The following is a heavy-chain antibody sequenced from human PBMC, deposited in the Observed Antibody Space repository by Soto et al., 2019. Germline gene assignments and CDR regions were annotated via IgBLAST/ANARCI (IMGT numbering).Heavy chain of an antibody. CDR1: GYTFTSYA. CDR2: INAGTGNT. J-gene: IGHJ4*02. V-gene: IGHV1-3*05. Sequence: VQLVQSGAEEKKPGASVKVSCKASGYTFTSYAMHWVRQAPGHRLEWMGWINAGTGNTKYSQKFQGRVTITRDTSASTAYMELSSRRSEDTAVYYCARSIVVVTALDYWGQGTLVTVSS. D-gene: IGHD2-21*02. CDR3: ARSIVVVTALDY.